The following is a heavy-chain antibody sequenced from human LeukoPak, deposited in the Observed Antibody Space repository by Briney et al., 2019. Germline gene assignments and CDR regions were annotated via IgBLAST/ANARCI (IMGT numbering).Heavy chain of an antibody. J-gene: IGHJ5*02. D-gene: IGHD2-2*01. V-gene: IGHV7-4-1*02. CDR3: ARDRRVWGRSSTSGGEKENNWFDP. Sequence: ASVKVSCKASGYTFTSYAMNWVRQAPGQGLEWMGWINTNTGNPTYAQGFTGRFVFSLDTSVSTAYLQISSLKAEDTAVYYCARDRRVWGRSSTSGGEKENNWFDPWGQGTLVTVSS. CDR2: INTNTGNP. CDR1: GYTFTSYA.